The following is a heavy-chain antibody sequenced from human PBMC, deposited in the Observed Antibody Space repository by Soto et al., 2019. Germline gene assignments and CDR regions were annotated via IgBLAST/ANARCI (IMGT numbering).Heavy chain of an antibody. Sequence: PGGSLRLSCAASGFTVSSNFMTWVRQAPGKGLEWVSVTYSYGTLFYADSVKGRFTISRDNFKNTLYLQMNSLGAEYTSIYYCAREFRPTGSRYAFDIWGQGTMVTVSS. D-gene: IGHD1-26*01. CDR3: AREFRPTGSRYAFDI. CDR2: TYSYGTL. J-gene: IGHJ3*02. V-gene: IGHV3-66*01. CDR1: GFTVSSNF.